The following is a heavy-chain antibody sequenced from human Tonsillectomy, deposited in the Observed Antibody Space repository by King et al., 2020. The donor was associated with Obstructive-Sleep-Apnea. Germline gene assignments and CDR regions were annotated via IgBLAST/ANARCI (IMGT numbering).Heavy chain of an antibody. CDR3: ARAGVDYDGSGIFQHYYYGMDV. Sequence: VQLVESGAEVKKPGASVKVSCKASGYTFTNYGVSWVRQAPGQGLEWMGWISAYNGDTNYAQTVQGRVTMTTDTYTSTAYMELRSLRSDDTAVYYCARAGVDYDGSGIFQHYYYGMDVWGQGTTVTVSS. V-gene: IGHV1-18*01. J-gene: IGHJ6*02. CDR2: ISAYNGDT. D-gene: IGHD3-10*01. CDR1: GYTFTNYG.